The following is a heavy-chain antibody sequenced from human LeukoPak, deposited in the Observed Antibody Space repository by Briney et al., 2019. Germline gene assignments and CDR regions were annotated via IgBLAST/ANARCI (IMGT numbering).Heavy chain of an antibody. J-gene: IGHJ4*02. CDR3: ATNDYGDLHRPFDY. V-gene: IGHV3-30*02. D-gene: IGHD4-17*01. CDR2: IRYDGSNK. Sequence: PGGSLRPSCAASGFTFSSYGMHWVRQAPGKGLEWVAFIRYDGSNKYYADSVKGRFTISRDNSKNTLHLQMNSLRAEDTAVYYCATNDYGDLHRPFDYWGQGTLVTVSS. CDR1: GFTFSSYG.